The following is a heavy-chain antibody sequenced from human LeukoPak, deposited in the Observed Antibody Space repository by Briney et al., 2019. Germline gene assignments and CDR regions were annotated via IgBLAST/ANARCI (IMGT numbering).Heavy chain of an antibody. D-gene: IGHD6-6*01. CDR1: GFTFSNYC. Sequence: TGGSLRLSCTASGFTFSNYCMHWVRQAPGKGLEWVSRINSDGSSTNYADSVKGRFTISRDNSKNTLFLQMNSLRAEDTAVYHCARGLSGYSSSLGYWGQGTLVTVSS. J-gene: IGHJ4*02. CDR3: ARGLSGYSSSLGY. CDR2: INSDGSST. V-gene: IGHV3-74*01.